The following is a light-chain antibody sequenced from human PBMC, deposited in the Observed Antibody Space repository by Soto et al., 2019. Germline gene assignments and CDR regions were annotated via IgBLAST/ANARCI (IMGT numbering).Light chain of an antibody. Sequence: DIQLTQSPSFLSASVGDRVTITCRASQGISSYLAWYQQKPGKAPKLLIYTASSLQIGVPSRFSGSGSGTEFTLTISSLQPEDSATYYCQQLYSYPITFGQGTRLEIK. CDR3: QQLYSYPIT. CDR1: QGISSY. J-gene: IGKJ5*01. V-gene: IGKV1-9*01. CDR2: TAS.